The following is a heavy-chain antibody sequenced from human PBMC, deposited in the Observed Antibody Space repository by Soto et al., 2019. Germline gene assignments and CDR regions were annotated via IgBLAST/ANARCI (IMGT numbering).Heavy chain of an antibody. CDR2: ITDTGGDA. CDR3: ARGSTDSYPGSRIFDF. Sequence: GSLRLSCXASRLTFGSRAMTWVRQAPGEGLQWVSTITDTGGDAKYADSVRGRFVISRDNSKKTLYLQMTSLTAEDSAMYYCARGSTDSYPGSRIFDFWGRGTLVTVSS. CDR1: RLTFGSRA. D-gene: IGHD3-10*01. V-gene: IGHV3-23*01. J-gene: IGHJ4*02.